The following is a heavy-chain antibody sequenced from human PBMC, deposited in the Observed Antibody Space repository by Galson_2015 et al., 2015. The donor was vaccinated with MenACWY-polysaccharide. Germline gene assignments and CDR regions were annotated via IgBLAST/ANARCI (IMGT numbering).Heavy chain of an antibody. Sequence: SEPLSLTCAVYGGSFSGYYWTWIRQPPGEGLEWIGEINPSGSTNYNPSLKSRVTISLDTSKNEFSLKVSSVTAMDTAVYYCAKESDAYYMDVWGKGTTVTVSS. J-gene: IGHJ6*03. D-gene: IGHD2-21*01. CDR2: INPSGST. V-gene: IGHV4-34*01. CDR3: AKESDAYYMDV. CDR1: GGSFSGYY.